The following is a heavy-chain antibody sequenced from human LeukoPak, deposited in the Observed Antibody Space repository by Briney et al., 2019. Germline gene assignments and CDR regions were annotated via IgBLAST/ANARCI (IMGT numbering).Heavy chain of an antibody. Sequence: PGRSLRLSCAASGFTFSRSAVHWVRQAPGKGLEWVAVISHDGSNTDYTDSVKGRFTISRDNSKNTVYLQLNNLRVEDTAVYYCARYHTALNYWGQGTLVTASS. D-gene: IGHD5-18*01. J-gene: IGHJ4*02. CDR1: GFTFSRSA. CDR2: ISHDGSNT. CDR3: ARYHTALNY. V-gene: IGHV3-30*03.